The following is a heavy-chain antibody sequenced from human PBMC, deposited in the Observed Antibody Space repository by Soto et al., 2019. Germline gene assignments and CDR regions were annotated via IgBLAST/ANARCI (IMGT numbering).Heavy chain of an antibody. Sequence: EVQLVESGGAWAHPGGPRGLSVEPSGLPSSANYLDGFRRAPARGRRGVGGSKNKADSYTTENAASVKGRFTISRDGSKNSLFLQMNSLKTEDTAVYYCTVWGSGNDFGAAWGQGILVTVSS. V-gene: IGHV3-72*01. CDR2: SKNKADSYTT. CDR3: TVWGSGNDFGAA. D-gene: IGHD3-10*01. CDR1: GLPSSANY. J-gene: IGHJ4*02.